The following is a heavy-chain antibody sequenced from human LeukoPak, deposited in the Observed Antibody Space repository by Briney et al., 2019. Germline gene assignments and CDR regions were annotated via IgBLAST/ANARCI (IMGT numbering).Heavy chain of an antibody. CDR3: ARVYYDHIWGFDY. V-gene: IGHV4-59*01. D-gene: IGHD3-16*01. CDR1: GGSISSYY. CDR2: IYYSGST. Sequence: SETLSLTCTVSGGSISSYYWSWIRQPPGKGLEWIGYIYYSGSTNYNPSLKSRVTISVDTSKNQFSLKLSSVTAADTAVYYCARVYYDHIWGFDYWGQGTLVTVSS. J-gene: IGHJ4*02.